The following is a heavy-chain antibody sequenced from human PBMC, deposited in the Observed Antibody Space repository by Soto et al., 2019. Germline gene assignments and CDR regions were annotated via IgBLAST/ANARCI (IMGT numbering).Heavy chain of an antibody. V-gene: IGHV3-23*01. CDR1: GFTFSNYA. Sequence: EVQLLESGGGLVQPGGSLRLSCAASGFTFSNYAMTWVRQAPGKGLEWVSTVRDSGDVTYYADSVMGRFAISRDNSRNTVYLQMSSLGAEDTAVYYCATQTTVTTQRMFFVSWGQGTLVTVSS. D-gene: IGHD4-17*01. CDR3: ATQTTVTTQRMFFVS. CDR2: VRDSGDVT. J-gene: IGHJ4*02.